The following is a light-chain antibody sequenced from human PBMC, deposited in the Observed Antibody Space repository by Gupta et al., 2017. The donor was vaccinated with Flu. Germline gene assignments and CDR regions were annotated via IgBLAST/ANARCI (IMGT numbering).Light chain of an antibody. V-gene: IGLV2-8*01. CDR1: SSDVGGYNY. CDR3: SSYAGSNTPSV. J-gene: IGLJ1*01. Sequence: SALTQPPSASGSPGQSVTISCTAPSSDVGGYNYVSWYQQHPGKAPKPMIYEVSKLPSGVPDRFSGSNSGNTASLTVSGLQAEDEADYYCSSYAGSNTPSVFGTGTKVTVL. CDR2: EVS.